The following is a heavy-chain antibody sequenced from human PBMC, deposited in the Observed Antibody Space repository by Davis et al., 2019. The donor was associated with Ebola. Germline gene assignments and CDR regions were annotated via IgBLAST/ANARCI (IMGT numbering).Heavy chain of an antibody. V-gene: IGHV3-48*04. CDR2: ISSSSSVT. CDR1: GFTFSAYT. J-gene: IGHJ6*02. D-gene: IGHD6-6*01. CDR3: ARDRYSSSPIAYGMDV. Sequence: PGGSLRLSYAASGFTFSAYTMNWVRQAPGKGLEWVSYISSSSSVTYYADSVKGRFTISRDNAMNSLYLQMDNLRAEDTAVYFCARDRYSSSPIAYGMDVWGQGTTVTVSS.